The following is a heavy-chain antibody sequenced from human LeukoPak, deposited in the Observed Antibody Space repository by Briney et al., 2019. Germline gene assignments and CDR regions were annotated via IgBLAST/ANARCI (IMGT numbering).Heavy chain of an antibody. V-gene: IGHV5-51*01. CDR1: GYSFTSYR. CDR2: IYPGDSDT. CDR3: ARQSPLWYFDL. Sequence: GESLKISCQGSGYSFTSYRIGWVRQMPGKGLEWMGIIYPGDSDTRYSPSFQGQVTISADKSISTAYLQWSSLKASDTAMYYCARQSPLWYFDLWGRGTLVTVSS. J-gene: IGHJ2*01.